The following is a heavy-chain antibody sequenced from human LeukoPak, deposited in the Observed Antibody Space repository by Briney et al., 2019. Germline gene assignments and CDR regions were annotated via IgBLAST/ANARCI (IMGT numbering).Heavy chain of an antibody. CDR2: INPNSGGT. V-gene: IGHV1-2*02. J-gene: IGHJ4*02. Sequence: ASVKVSCKASGYTFTGYYMHWVRQAPGQGLEWMGWINPNSGGTNYAQKFQGRVTMTRDTSISTAYMKLSRLRSDDTAVYYCARGGIVATIVLKPMDYWGQGTLVTVSS. CDR1: GYTFTGYY. D-gene: IGHD5-12*01. CDR3: ARGGIVATIVLKPMDY.